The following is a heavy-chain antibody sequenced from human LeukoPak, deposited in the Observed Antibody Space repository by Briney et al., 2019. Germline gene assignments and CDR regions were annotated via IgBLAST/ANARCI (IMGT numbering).Heavy chain of an antibody. CDR1: GDSVSTNSAA. CDR3: ARGNRDFDS. Sequence: SQTLSHTCAISGDSVSTNSAAWNWIRQSPSRGLEWLGRTYYRSKWSHDYAPSVQSRITINPDTSKNQFSLHLNSVTPEDTAVYYCARGNRDFDSWGQGTLVTVSS. J-gene: IGHJ5*01. D-gene: IGHD2-21*02. V-gene: IGHV6-1*01. CDR2: TYYRSKWSH.